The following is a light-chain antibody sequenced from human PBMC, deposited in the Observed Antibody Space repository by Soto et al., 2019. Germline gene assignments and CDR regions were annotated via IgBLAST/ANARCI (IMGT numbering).Light chain of an antibody. CDR2: GAS. J-gene: IGKJ1*01. V-gene: IGKV3-20*01. CDR3: QRYGSSPTWT. CDR1: QSVSGSR. Sequence: EIVLTQSPGTLSLSPGERATLSCRASQSVSGSRLAWYHQKPGQAPRLLIYGASSRATGIPDRFSGSGSGADFTLTISRLEPEDSAVYYCQRYGSSPTWTFGQGTKVDIK.